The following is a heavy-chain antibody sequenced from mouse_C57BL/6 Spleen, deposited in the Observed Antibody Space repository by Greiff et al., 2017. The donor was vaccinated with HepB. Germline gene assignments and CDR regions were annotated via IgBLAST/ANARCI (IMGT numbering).Heavy chain of an antibody. CDR2: ISSGGSYT. CDR3: AREGTRGEDYFDY. D-gene: IGHD3-3*01. J-gene: IGHJ2*01. Sequence: DVHLVESGGDLVKPGGSLKLSCAASGFTFSSYGMSWVRQTPDKRLEWVATISSGGSYTYYPDSVKGRFTISRDNAKNTLYLQMSSLKSEDTAMYYCAREGTRGEDYFDYWGQGTTLTVSS. CDR1: GFTFSSYG. V-gene: IGHV5-6*01.